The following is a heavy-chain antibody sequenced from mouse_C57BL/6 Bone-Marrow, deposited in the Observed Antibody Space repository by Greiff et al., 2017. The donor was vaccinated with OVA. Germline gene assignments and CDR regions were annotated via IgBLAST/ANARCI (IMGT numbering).Heavy chain of an antibody. CDR3: ARSVVATPHWYFDV. D-gene: IGHD1-1*01. V-gene: IGHV2-6*01. Sequence: VKLVESGPGLVAPSQSLSITCTVSGFSLTSYGVDWVRQSPGKGLEWLGVIWGVGSTNYNSALKSRLSISKDNSKSQVFLKMNSLQTDDTAMYYCARSVVATPHWYFDVWGTGTTVTASS. J-gene: IGHJ1*03. CDR2: IWGVGST. CDR1: GFSLTSYG.